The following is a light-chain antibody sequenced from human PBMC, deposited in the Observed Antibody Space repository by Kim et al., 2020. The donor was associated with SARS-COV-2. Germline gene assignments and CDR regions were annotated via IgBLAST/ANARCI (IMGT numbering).Light chain of an antibody. V-gene: IGKV1D-12*01. CDR1: QESSGW. CDR3: QEANNFPIM. Sequence: ASVGDRVTITWWAGQESSGWVAWYQQTPGKAPKLLIYGASTLQSGVPSRFSGSGSGTEFTLTISNLQPEVFATYYCQEANNFPIMFGQGTRLEIK. CDR2: GAS. J-gene: IGKJ5*01.